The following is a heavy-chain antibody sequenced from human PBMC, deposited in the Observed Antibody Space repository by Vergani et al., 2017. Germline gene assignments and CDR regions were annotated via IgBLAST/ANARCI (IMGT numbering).Heavy chain of an antibody. D-gene: IGHD2/OR15-2a*01. Sequence: QVQLQESGPGLVKPSQTLSLTCTVSGGSISSGGYYWRWIRQHPGKGLEWIGYIYYSGSTYYNPSLKSRVTISVDTSKYQFSLKLSSVTAADTAVYYCARSTTNTAFDPWGQGTLVTVSS. CDR3: ARSTTNTAFDP. J-gene: IGHJ5*02. CDR1: GGSISSGGYY. CDR2: IYYSGST. V-gene: IGHV4-31*03.